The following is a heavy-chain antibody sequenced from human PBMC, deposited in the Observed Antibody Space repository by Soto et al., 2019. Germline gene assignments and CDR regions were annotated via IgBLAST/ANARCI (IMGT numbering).Heavy chain of an antibody. Sequence: SETLSLTCAVYGGSFSGYYWSCIRQPPGKGLEWIGEINHSGSTNYNPSLKSRVTISVDTSKNQFSLKLSSVTAADTAVYYCARGLYSSGWYNWFDPWGQGTLVTVSS. D-gene: IGHD6-19*01. CDR1: GGSFSGYY. J-gene: IGHJ5*02. CDR3: ARGLYSSGWYNWFDP. V-gene: IGHV4-34*01. CDR2: INHSGST.